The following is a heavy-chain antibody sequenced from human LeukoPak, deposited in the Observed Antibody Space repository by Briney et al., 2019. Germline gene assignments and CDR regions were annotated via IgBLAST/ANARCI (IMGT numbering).Heavy chain of an antibody. J-gene: IGHJ4*02. CDR2: INPNSGGT. D-gene: IGHD3-9*01. V-gene: IGHV1-2*04. Sequence: GASVKVSCKSSGYTFTGYYMHWVRQAPGQGPEWMGWINPNSGGTNYAQKFQGWVTMTRDTSISTAYMELSRLRSDDTAVYYCARDDRYTYDILTGYPNYFDYWGQGTLVTVSS. CDR3: ARDDRYTYDILTGYPNYFDY. CDR1: GYTFTGYY.